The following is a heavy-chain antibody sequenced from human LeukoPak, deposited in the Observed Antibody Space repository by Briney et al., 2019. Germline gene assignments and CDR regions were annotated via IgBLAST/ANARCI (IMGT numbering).Heavy chain of an antibody. J-gene: IGHJ4*02. D-gene: IGHD2-2*01. CDR3: ARQTVLVGYANGLGFNY. CDR1: GASISSWY. V-gene: IGHV4-59*01. Sequence: SETLSLTCNVTGASISSWYWSRIRQPPGKGLEWIGDIYGSGGTNYNPSLKSRVSVSADTSKNQISLNLKFVTAADTAVYYCARQTVLVGYANGLGFNYWGEGALVTVSS. CDR2: IYGSGGT.